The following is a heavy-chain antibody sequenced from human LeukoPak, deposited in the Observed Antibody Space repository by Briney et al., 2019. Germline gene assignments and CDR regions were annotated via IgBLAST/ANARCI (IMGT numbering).Heavy chain of an antibody. D-gene: IGHD3-9*01. Sequence: SETLSLTCAVYGGSFSGYYWSWIRQPPGKGLEWIGEINHSGSTNYNPSLKSRVTISVDTSKNQFSLKLSSVTAADTAVYYCARDGGTYYDILTGYYGYYFDYWGQGTLVTVSS. CDR2: INHSGST. CDR1: GGSFSGYY. J-gene: IGHJ4*02. CDR3: ARDGGTYYDILTGYYGYYFDY. V-gene: IGHV4-34*01.